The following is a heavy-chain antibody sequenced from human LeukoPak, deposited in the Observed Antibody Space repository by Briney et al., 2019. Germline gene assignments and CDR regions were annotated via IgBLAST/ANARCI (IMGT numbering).Heavy chain of an antibody. D-gene: IGHD6-19*01. CDR3: AREGGSGWYPGGFDP. Sequence: SETLSLTCTVSGGSISSYYWSWIRQPPGKGLEWIGYIYYSGSTNYNPSLKSRVTISVDTSENQFSLKLSSVTAADTAVYYCAREGGSGWYPGGFDPWGQGTLVTVSS. J-gene: IGHJ5*02. CDR1: GGSISSYY. V-gene: IGHV4-59*01. CDR2: IYYSGST.